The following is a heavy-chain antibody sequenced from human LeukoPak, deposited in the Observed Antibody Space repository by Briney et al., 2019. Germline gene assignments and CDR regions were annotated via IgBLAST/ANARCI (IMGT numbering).Heavy chain of an antibody. D-gene: IGHD5-24*01. CDR3: ARDYKYAFDN. J-gene: IGHJ4*02. CDR1: GFTFSDYS. V-gene: IGHV3-48*01. CDR2: IGIDSGNT. Sequence: GGSLRLSCAASGFTFSDYSMNWVRQAPGKGLEWISYIGIDSGNTNYADSVKGRFTISGDKAKNSLYLQMNRLRVEDTAVYYCARDYKYAFDNWGQGTLVTVSS.